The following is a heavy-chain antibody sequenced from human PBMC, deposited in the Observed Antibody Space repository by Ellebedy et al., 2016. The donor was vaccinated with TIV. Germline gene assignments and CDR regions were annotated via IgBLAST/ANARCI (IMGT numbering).Heavy chain of an antibody. CDR2: ISVYEDNT. J-gene: IGHJ4*02. Sequence: AASVKVSCKASGYTFSRYGISWARQAPGPGLEWLGWISVYEDNTDSAQKVQGRVTMTTDTSTNTAYMELRRLRSDDTAVYYCARMKLHFYDSRGLYSFDYWGQGTQVTVSS. V-gene: IGHV1-18*01. CDR1: GYTFSRYG. CDR3: ARMKLHFYDSRGLYSFDY. D-gene: IGHD3-22*01.